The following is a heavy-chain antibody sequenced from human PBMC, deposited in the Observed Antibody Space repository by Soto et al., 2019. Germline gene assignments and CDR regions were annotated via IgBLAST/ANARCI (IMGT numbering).Heavy chain of an antibody. Sequence: GGSLRLSCAASGFNLTNYTMSWVRQAPGRGLEWVSLISSGSIVTKYADSVKGRFTISRDNAKNSLYLQMNSLRAEDTAVYYWARACLCSGCHRPDCDYRGQGALLAVSS. V-gene: IGHV3-21*01. CDR2: ISSGSIVT. CDR3: ARACLCSGCHRPDCDY. CDR1: GFNLTNYT. D-gene: IGHD6-19*01. J-gene: IGHJ4*02.